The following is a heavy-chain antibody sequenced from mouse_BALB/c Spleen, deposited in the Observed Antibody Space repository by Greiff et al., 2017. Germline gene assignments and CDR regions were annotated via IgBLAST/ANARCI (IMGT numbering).Heavy chain of an antibody. V-gene: IGHV7-3*02. CDR1: GFTFTDYY. CDR3: ARDYYGSSFDY. Sequence: EVQGVESGGGLVQPGGSLRLSCATSGFTFTDYYMSWVRQPPGKALEWMGFIRNKANGYTTEYSASVKGLFTISRDNSQSILYLQMNTLRAEDSATYCCARDYYGSSFDYWGQGTTLTVSS. D-gene: IGHD1-1*01. CDR2: IRNKANGYTT. J-gene: IGHJ2*01.